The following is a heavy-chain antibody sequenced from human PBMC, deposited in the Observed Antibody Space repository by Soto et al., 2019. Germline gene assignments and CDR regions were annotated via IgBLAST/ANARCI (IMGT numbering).Heavy chain of an antibody. D-gene: IGHD3-10*01. CDR3: ARAVTPYFGTWFDP. CDR2: ISHTGST. V-gene: IGHV4-30-2*01. Sequence: NPSETLSLTCSVSGGSITSGNSYSWSWIRQPPGKGLEWIGSISHTGSTSYNPSLKSRVSMSVDKSKNQFSLKLSSVTAADMAVYYCARAVTPYFGTWFDPWGQGTLVTVSS. CDR1: GGSITSGNSYS. J-gene: IGHJ5*02.